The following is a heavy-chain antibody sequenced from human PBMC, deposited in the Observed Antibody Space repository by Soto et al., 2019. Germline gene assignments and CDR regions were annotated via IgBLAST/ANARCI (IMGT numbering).Heavy chain of an antibody. CDR2: IWYDGSNK. D-gene: IGHD6-19*01. CDR1: GFTFSIYG. Sequence: GGSLRLSCAASGFTFSIYGMHWVRQAPGKGLEWVAVIWYDGSNKYYAESVKGRFTISRDNSKNTLYLQMNSLRAEDTAVYYCARDSHVGSGWQLTANYWGQGTLVTVSS. V-gene: IGHV3-33*01. J-gene: IGHJ4*02. CDR3: ARDSHVGSGWQLTANY.